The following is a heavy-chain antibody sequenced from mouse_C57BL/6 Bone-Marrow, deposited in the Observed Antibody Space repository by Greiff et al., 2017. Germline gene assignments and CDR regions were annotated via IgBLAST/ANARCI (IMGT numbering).Heavy chain of an antibody. CDR1: GFNIKDYY. Sequence: VQLQQSGAELVRPGASVKLSCTASGFNIKDYYLHWVKQRPEQGLAWIGRIDPEAGDTEYAPKFQGKATMTADPSSNTAYLQLSSLTSEDTAVYYCTTIYYDYDGFAYWGQGTLVTVSA. CDR2: IDPEAGDT. J-gene: IGHJ3*01. CDR3: TTIYYDYDGFAY. D-gene: IGHD2-4*01. V-gene: IGHV14-1*01.